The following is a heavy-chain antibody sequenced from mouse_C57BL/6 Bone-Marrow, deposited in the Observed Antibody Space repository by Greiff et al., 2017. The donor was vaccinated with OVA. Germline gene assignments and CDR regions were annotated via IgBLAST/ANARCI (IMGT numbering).Heavy chain of an antibody. CDR3: ARRKIGYGYPFDY. CDR1: GYTFTSYW. V-gene: IGHV1-69*01. D-gene: IGHD2-2*01. Sequence: QVQLQQPGAELVMPGASVKLSCKASGYTFTSYWMHWVKQRPGQGLEWIGEIDPSDSYTNYNQKFKGKSTLTVDKSSSTAYMQLSSLTSEDSAVYYCARRKIGYGYPFDYWGQGTTLTVSS. J-gene: IGHJ2*01. CDR2: IDPSDSYT.